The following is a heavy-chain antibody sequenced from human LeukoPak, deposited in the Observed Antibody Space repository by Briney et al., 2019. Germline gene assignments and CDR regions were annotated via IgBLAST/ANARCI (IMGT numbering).Heavy chain of an antibody. Sequence: ASVKVSCKASGYTFTSYDINWVRQATGQGLEWMGWINPSGGTTIYAQKFQGRVTMTRDTSTSTVYMELSSLRSEDTAVYYCARQRWGQYEDAFDIWGQGTVVTVSS. D-gene: IGHD5-24*01. V-gene: IGHV1-46*01. J-gene: IGHJ3*02. CDR2: INPSGGTT. CDR3: ARQRWGQYEDAFDI. CDR1: GYTFTSYD.